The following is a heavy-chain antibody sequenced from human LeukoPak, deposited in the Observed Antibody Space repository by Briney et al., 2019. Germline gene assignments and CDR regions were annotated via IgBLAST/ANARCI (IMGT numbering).Heavy chain of an antibody. CDR3: ITVYDSVAN. J-gene: IGHJ4*02. CDR2: IKSRPDGGTT. V-gene: IGHV3-15*01. CDR1: GFTFSSYA. D-gene: IGHD5-12*01. Sequence: PGGSLRLSCAASGFTFSSYAMSWVRQAPGKGLEWVGRIKSRPDGGTTDFAAPVKGRFTISRDDSKNTLYLHMNSLKTEDTAVYYCITVYDSVANWGRGTLVTVSS.